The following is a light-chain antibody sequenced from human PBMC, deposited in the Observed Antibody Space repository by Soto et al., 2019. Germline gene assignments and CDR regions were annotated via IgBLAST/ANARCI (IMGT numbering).Light chain of an antibody. CDR3: SSYTSSNSYV. V-gene: IGLV2-14*03. CDR1: SSDVGGYKY. CDR2: DVS. Sequence: QSALTQPASVSGSPGQSIAISCTGSSSDVGGYKYVSWYQQHPGKAPKLMIYDVSNRPSGVSDRFSSSKSGNTASLTISGLQSEDEADYYCSSYTSSNSYVFGTGTKLTVL. J-gene: IGLJ1*01.